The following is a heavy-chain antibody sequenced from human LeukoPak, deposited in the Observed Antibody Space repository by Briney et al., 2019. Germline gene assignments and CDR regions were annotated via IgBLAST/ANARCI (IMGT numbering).Heavy chain of an antibody. Sequence: SETLSLTCTVSGGSIRSSSYYWGWIRQPPGKGLEWIGSIYYSGSTYYNPSLKSRVTISLDTSKNQFSLKLSSVTAADTAVYYCARQGTRAAFFDYWGQGTLVTVSS. V-gene: IGHV4-39*01. J-gene: IGHJ4*02. CDR2: IYYSGST. CDR1: GGSIRSSSYY. CDR3: ARQGTRAAFFDY. D-gene: IGHD5-24*01.